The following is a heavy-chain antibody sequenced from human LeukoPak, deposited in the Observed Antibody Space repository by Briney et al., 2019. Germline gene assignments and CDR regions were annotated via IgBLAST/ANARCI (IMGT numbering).Heavy chain of an antibody. CDR1: GFTFGDYA. D-gene: IGHD2-21*02. J-gene: IGHJ4*02. Sequence: GGSLGLSCTASGFTFGDYAMSWFRQAPGKGLEWVGFIRSKAYGGTTEYAASVKGRFTISRDDSRSIAYLQMNSLKTEDTAVYYCTRTMVVTPTSEFDYWGQGTLVTVSS. CDR3: TRTMVVTPTSEFDY. CDR2: IRSKAYGGTT. V-gene: IGHV3-49*03.